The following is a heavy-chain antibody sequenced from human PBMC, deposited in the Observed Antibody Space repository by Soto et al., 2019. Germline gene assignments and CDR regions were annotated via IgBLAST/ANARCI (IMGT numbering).Heavy chain of an antibody. Sequence: SETLSLTCAVYGGSFSGYYWSWIRQPPGKGLERIGEINHSGSTNYNPSLKSRVTTSVDTSKNQFSLKLSSVTAADTAVYYCARGRGRGSGSYYYYGMDVWGQGTTVTVSS. CDR2: INHSGST. CDR3: ARGRGRGSGSYYYYGMDV. V-gene: IGHV4-34*01. CDR1: GGSFSGYY. D-gene: IGHD3-10*01. J-gene: IGHJ6*02.